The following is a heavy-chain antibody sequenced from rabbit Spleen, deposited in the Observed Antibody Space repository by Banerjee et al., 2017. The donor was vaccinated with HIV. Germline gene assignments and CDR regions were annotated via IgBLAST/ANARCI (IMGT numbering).Heavy chain of an antibody. V-gene: IGHV1S40*01. CDR3: ARNYVNAFDP. CDR2: IDTNDGDT. Sequence: QQLVESGGGLVKPGASLTLTCKASGFSFSSSYDMCWVRQAPGKGLEWIACIDTNDGDTDYANWPKGRFTISKTSSTTVTLQMTSLTAADTATYFCARNYVNAFDPWGPGTLVTVS. J-gene: IGHJ2*01. D-gene: IGHD1-1*01. CDR1: GFSFSSSYD.